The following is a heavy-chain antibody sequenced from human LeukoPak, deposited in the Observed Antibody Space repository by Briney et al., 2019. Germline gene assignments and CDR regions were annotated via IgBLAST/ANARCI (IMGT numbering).Heavy chain of an antibody. J-gene: IGHJ4*02. CDR1: GGSISSSTYY. D-gene: IGHD4-17*01. V-gene: IGHV4-39*02. CDR3: ATDYGDFFFDY. Sequence: SETLSLTCTVSGGSISSSTYYWGWIRQPPGKGLEWIGNIYYSGSTYYNPSLKSRVTISVDTSKNQFSLKLSPVTASDTAVYYCATDYGDFFFDYWGQGALVTVSS. CDR2: IYYSGST.